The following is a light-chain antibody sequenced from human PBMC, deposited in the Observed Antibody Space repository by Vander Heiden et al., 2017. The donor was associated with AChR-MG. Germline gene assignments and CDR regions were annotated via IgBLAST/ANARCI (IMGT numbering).Light chain of an antibody. CDR2: DAS. CDR1: QSVSSY. J-gene: IGKJ4*01. CDR3: QQRSNWLT. Sequence: EIVLTQSPATLSLSPWERATLSCRASQSVSSYLSWYQQKPGQAPRLLIYDASNRATVIPARFSGSGSGTDFTLTISSLEPEDFAFYYCQQRSNWLTFGGGTKVEIK. V-gene: IGKV3-11*01.